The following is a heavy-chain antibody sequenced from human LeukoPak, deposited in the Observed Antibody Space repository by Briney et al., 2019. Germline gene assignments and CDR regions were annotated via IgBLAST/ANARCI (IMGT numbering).Heavy chain of an antibody. J-gene: IGHJ4*02. D-gene: IGHD3-16*02. CDR2: MNPNSGNT. V-gene: IGHV1-8*01. CDR1: GYTFTSYD. Sequence: GASVKVSCKSSGYTFTSYDINWVRQATGQGLEWMGWMNPNSGNTGYAQKFQGRVTMTRNTSISTAYMELSSLRSEDTAVYYCAASITFGGVIFIPGSGPFDYWGQGTLVTVSS. CDR3: AASITFGGVIFIPGSGPFDY.